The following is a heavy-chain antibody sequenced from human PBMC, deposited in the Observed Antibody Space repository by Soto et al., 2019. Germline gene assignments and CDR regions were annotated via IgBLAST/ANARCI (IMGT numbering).Heavy chain of an antibody. J-gene: IGHJ5*02. CDR3: ARDFSGSYLGWFDP. CDR1: GYTFTSYG. CDR2: ISAYNGNT. V-gene: IGHV1-18*01. Sequence: ASVKVSCKASGYTFTSYGISWVRQAPGQGLEWMGWISAYNGNTNYAQKLQGRVTMTTDTSTSTAYMELRSLRSDDTAVYYCARDFSGSYLGWFDPWGQGTLVTVSS. D-gene: IGHD1-26*01.